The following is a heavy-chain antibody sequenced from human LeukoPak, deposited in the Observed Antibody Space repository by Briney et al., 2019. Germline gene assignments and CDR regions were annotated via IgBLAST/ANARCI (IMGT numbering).Heavy chain of an antibody. CDR1: GGSISSYY. J-gene: IGHJ6*02. CDR2: IYYSGST. CDR3: ASGTYYFDSTGLRYYYYNMDV. V-gene: IGHV4-59*08. Sequence: SETLSLTCTVSGGSISSYYWSWIRQPPGRGLEWIGYIYYSGSTNYNPSLRSRVIISLDASKNQLSLKLTSVTAADTAVYYCASGTYYFDSTGLRYYYYNMDVWGLGTTVTVSS. D-gene: IGHD3-22*01.